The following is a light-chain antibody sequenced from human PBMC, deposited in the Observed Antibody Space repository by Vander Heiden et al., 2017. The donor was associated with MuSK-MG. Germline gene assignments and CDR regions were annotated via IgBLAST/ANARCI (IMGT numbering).Light chain of an antibody. J-gene: IGKJ1*01. Sequence: DIQMTQSPSTLSASVGDRVTITCRASQSISSWLAWYQQKPGKAPKVLIYKASSLASGVPSRFSGSGSGTEFTLTISSMQPDDFATYYCQQSPGTFGQGTKVEIK. CDR3: QQSPGT. CDR2: KAS. CDR1: QSISSW. V-gene: IGKV1-5*03.